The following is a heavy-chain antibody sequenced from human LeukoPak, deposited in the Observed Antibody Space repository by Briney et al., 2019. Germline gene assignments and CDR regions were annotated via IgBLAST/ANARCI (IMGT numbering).Heavy chain of an antibody. D-gene: IGHD2-21*02. CDR1: GFTFSNYA. CDR3: AKETVVTLDY. V-gene: IGHV3-23*01. Sequence: GGSLRLSCAGSGFTFSNYAMTWVRQAPGKGLEWVSSIGGSGESTYYADSLKGRFTISRDNSKNTLYLQMDSLRAEDTAVYHCAKETVVTLDYWGQGTLVTVSS. CDR2: IGGSGEST. J-gene: IGHJ4*02.